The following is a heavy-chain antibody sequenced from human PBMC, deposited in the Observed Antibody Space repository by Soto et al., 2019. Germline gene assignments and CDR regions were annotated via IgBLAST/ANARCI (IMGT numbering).Heavy chain of an antibody. V-gene: IGHV1-3*01. Sequence: ASVKVSCKASGYTFTSYAMHWVRQAPGQRLEWMGWINAGNGNTKYSQKFQGRVTITRDTSASTAYMELSSLRSEDTAVYYCAKAGVQLWNYYYYGMDVWGQGTTVTVSS. J-gene: IGHJ6*02. D-gene: IGHD5-18*01. CDR2: INAGNGNT. CDR1: GYTFTSYA. CDR3: AKAGVQLWNYYYYGMDV.